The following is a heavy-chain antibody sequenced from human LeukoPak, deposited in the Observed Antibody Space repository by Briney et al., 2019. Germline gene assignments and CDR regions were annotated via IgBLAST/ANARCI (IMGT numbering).Heavy chain of an antibody. CDR3: ARVARRGKDSSGYYLPY. CDR2: IYYSGST. V-gene: IGHV4-59*01. Sequence: SETLSLTCTVSGGSISSYYWSWIRQPPGKGLEWIGYIYYSGSTNYNPSLKSRVTISVDTSKNQFSLKLSSVTAADTAMYYCARVARRGKDSSGYYLPYWGQGTLVTVSS. CDR1: GGSISSYY. J-gene: IGHJ4*02. D-gene: IGHD3-22*01.